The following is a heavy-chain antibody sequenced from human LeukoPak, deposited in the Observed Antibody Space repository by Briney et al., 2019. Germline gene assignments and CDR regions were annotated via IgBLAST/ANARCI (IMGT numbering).Heavy chain of an antibody. CDR2: ISGSGGST. CDR1: GFTFSSYA. V-gene: IGHV3-23*01. D-gene: IGHD3-10*01. Sequence: GGSLRLSCVASGFTFSSYAMSWVRQAPGKGLEWVSAISGSGGSTYYADSVKGRFTISRDNSKNTLYLQMNSLRAEDTAVYYCAKADGLLSLLFDYWGQGTLVTVSS. J-gene: IGHJ4*02. CDR3: AKADGLLSLLFDY.